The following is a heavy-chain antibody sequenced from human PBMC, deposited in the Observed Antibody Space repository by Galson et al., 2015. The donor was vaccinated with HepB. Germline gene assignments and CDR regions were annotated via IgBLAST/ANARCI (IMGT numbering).Heavy chain of an antibody. CDR2: IYPGDSDT. Sequence: QSGAEVKKPGESLMISCKGSGYSFTNYWIGWVRHMPGKGLEWMGIIYPGDSDTRYSPSFKGQVTISADKSISTAYLQLSSLKASDTAMYYCARPASSGWYGGFYGMDVWGQGTTVTVSS. V-gene: IGHV5-51*01. CDR3: ARPASSGWYGGFYGMDV. D-gene: IGHD6-19*01. J-gene: IGHJ6*02. CDR1: GYSFTNYW.